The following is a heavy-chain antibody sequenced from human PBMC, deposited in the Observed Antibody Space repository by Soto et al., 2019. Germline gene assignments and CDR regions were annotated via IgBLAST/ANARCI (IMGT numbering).Heavy chain of an antibody. CDR3: ARGRSSWYRRGSYYYYGMDV. CDR1: GGAFSGFY. J-gene: IGHJ6*02. V-gene: IGHV4-34*01. D-gene: IGHD6-13*01. CDR2: IDHSEST. Sequence: QEQLQQWGAGLLKPSETLSLTCVVYGGAFSGFYWTWIRQPQGKGLEWIGEIDHSESTNYNPPLKSRVTISVDTSKNQVSLKLSSVTAADTAVYYCARGRSSWYRRGSYYYYGMDVWGQGTAVTVSS.